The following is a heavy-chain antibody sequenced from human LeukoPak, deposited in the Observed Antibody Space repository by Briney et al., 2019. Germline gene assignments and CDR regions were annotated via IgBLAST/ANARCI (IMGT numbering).Heavy chain of an antibody. J-gene: IGHJ6*02. CDR2: MNPNSGNT. V-gene: IGHV1-8*01. D-gene: IGHD1-26*01. CDR3: ARGGGSGSYDWWYYYYGMDV. CDR1: GYTFTSYD. Sequence: ASVKVSCKASGYTFTSYDINWVRQATGQGLEWMGWMNPNSGNTGYAQKFRGRVTMTRNTSISTAYMELSSLRSEDTAVYYCARGGGSGSYDWWYYYYGMDVWGQGTTVTVSS.